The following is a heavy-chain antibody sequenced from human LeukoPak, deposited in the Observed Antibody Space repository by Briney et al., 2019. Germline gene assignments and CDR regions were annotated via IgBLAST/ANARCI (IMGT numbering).Heavy chain of an antibody. CDR3: AREGYCSGGSCYYFGY. D-gene: IGHD2-15*01. CDR2: INPSGGST. Sequence: GSVKVSFKASGYTFTSYYMHWVRQAPGQGLEWMGIINPSGGSTSYAQKFQGRVTMTRDTSTSTVYMELSSLRSEDTAVYYCAREGYCSGGSCYYFGYWGQGPLVTVSS. V-gene: IGHV1-46*01. CDR1: GYTFTSYY. J-gene: IGHJ4*02.